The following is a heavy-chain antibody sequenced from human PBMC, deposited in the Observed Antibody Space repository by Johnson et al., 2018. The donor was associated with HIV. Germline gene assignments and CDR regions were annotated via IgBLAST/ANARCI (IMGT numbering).Heavy chain of an antibody. V-gene: IGHV3-30*04. D-gene: IGHD3/OR15-3a*01. CDR1: GFTFSSYA. CDR3: ARDSDVCPGYTGPEDAFDI. J-gene: IGHJ3*02. CDR2: ISYDGSNK. Sequence: QVQLVESGGGVVQPGRSLRLSCAASGFTFSSYAMHWVRQAPGKGLEWVAVISYDGSNKYYADSVKGRFTISRDISKNTLYLQMSSLRTEDTAVYFCARDSDVCPGYTGPEDAFDIWGQGTLVTVSS.